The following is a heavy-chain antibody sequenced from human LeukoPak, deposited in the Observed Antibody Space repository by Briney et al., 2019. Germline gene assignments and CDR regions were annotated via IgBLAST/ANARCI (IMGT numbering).Heavy chain of an antibody. CDR1: GFTFSDYY. CDR2: ISHSSSTI. D-gene: IGHD3-22*01. Sequence: PGGSLRLSCVASGFTFSDYYMSWIRQAPGKGLEGVSYISHSSSTIYYADSVKGRFTISRDNAKNSLYLQMDSLRAEDTSVYYCARRGSSSGYYVSWGQGTLVTVSS. CDR3: ARRGSSSGYYVS. J-gene: IGHJ4*02. V-gene: IGHV3-11*04.